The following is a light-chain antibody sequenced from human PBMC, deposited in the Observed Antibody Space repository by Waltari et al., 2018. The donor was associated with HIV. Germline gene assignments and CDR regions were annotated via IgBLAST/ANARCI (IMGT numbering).Light chain of an antibody. J-gene: IGLJ2*01. CDR1: SSTIGAGYD. Sequence: QSVLTQPPSVSGAPGQRVTISCTGGSSTIGAGYDVHWYQRLPGTAPKLLIFATIKRPSGVPDRFSGSSSGTSASLAITGLQAEDEADYYCQSYDSSLTMVFGGGTKVTVL. V-gene: IGLV1-40*01. CDR3: QSYDSSLTMV. CDR2: ATI.